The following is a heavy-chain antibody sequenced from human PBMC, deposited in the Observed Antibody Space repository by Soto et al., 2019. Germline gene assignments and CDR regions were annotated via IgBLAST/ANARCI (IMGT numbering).Heavy chain of an antibody. CDR3: ARYNAAYGTYYWEY. D-gene: IGHD6-13*01. J-gene: IGHJ4*02. Sequence: SETLSLTCAVSGPSVSSTYWWSWIRQPPGKGPEWIGEINHRGSANYNPSLRSRVTMSVDISKSQFSLRLTSVTAADTAVYYCARYNAAYGTYYWEYWGQGALVTVS. V-gene: IGHV4-4*02. CDR1: GPSVSSTYW. CDR2: INHRGSA.